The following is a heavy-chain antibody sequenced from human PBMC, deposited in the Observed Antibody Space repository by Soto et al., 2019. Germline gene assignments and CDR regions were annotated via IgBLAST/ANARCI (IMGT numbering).Heavy chain of an antibody. CDR1: GGSISSGGYS. CDR3: ARAYCGGDCYSGADYYYYYGMDV. CDR2: IYHSGST. Sequence: PSETLSLTCAVSGGSISSGGYSWSWIRQPPGKGLEWIGYIYHSGSTYYNPSLKSRVTISVDRSKNQFSLKLSSVTAADTAVYYCARAYCGGDCYSGADYYYYYGMDVWGQGTTVTVSS. V-gene: IGHV4-30-2*01. D-gene: IGHD2-21*02. J-gene: IGHJ6*02.